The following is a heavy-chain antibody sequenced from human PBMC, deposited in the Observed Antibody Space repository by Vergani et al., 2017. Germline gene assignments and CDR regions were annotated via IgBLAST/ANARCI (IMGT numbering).Heavy chain of an antibody. V-gene: IGHV2-70*04. Sequence: QVTFKESGPALVKPTQTLTLTCTLSGFSVNSHPMRVIWIRQPPGKALEWLARIDWDDDKFYDRSLKTRLTISKDTSKNQVVLRMTNMDPVDTAMYYCAQILSKKGYNYDAFDIWGQGTMVIVSS. CDR1: GFSVNSHPMR. CDR2: IDWDDDK. CDR3: AQILSKKGYNYDAFDI. J-gene: IGHJ3*02. D-gene: IGHD5-24*01.